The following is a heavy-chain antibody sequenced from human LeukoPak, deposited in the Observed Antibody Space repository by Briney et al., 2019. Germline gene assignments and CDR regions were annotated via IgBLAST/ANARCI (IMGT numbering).Heavy chain of an antibody. CDR1: GGSISSSSYY. J-gene: IGHJ3*02. Sequence: SETLSLTCTVSGGSISSSSYYWGWIRQPPGKGLEWIGSIYYSGSTYYNPSLKSRVTISVDTSKNQFSLRLSSVTAADTAVYYCARVQAHGYSDTWGQGTMVTVSS. D-gene: IGHD5-24*01. CDR3: ARVQAHGYSDT. V-gene: IGHV4-39*07. CDR2: IYYSGST.